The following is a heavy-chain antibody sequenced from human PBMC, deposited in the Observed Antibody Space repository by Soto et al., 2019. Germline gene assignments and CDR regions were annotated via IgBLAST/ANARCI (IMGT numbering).Heavy chain of an antibody. Sequence: GGSLRLSCAASGFTFSNYGMYWVRQAPGKGLEWVAVISYDGSDKYYIDSVKGRFTISRDNSKNTLYLQMNSLRPEDTAVYFCAKQGSQLDFDYWGQGTLVTVSS. J-gene: IGHJ4*02. CDR1: GFTFSNYG. V-gene: IGHV3-30*18. CDR3: AKQGSQLDFDY. D-gene: IGHD6-6*01. CDR2: ISYDGSDK.